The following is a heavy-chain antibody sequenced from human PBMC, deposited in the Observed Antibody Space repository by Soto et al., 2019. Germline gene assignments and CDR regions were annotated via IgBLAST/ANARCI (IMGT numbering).Heavy chain of an antibody. J-gene: IGHJ4*02. CDR2: VYPNDSDV. V-gene: IGHV5-51*01. Sequence: EVQLEQSGAEVKKPGESLTISCKASGYMFLEYWIGWVRQMPGQGLEWMGMVYPNDSDVKYSLSFQGQVTISVDTSINSAYLHWSSLRASDSATYFCGAGSFDHWGQGTRVTVAS. D-gene: IGHD6-25*01. CDR3: GAGSFDH. CDR1: GYMFLEYW.